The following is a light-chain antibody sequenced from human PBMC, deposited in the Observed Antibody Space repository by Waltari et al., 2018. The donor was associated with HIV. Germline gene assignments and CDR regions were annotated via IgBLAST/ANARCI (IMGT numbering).Light chain of an antibody. CDR2: GDN. CDR3: QSYDSTLSGSL. Sequence: QSVLTQPPSMSGAPGQRVIISCTGNSSNIGAGYYVHWYQQLPGKAPQLLIYGDNNRPSGVPDRFSGSKSDTSASLAITGLQIEDEADYYCQSYDSTLSGSLFGGGTKLTVL. V-gene: IGLV1-40*01. CDR1: SSNIGAGYY. J-gene: IGLJ2*01.